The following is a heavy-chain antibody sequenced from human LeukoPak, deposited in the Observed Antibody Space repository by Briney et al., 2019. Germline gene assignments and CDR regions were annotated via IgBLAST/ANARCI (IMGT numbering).Heavy chain of an antibody. CDR2: IYYSGST. V-gene: IGHV4-59*01. CDR3: ARAYGSGSYYWFDP. J-gene: IGHJ5*02. CDR1: GGSISSYY. D-gene: IGHD3-10*01. Sequence: SETLSLTCTVSGGSISSYYWSWLRQPPGKGLEWIGYIYYSGSTNYNPSLKSRVTISVDTSKNQFSLKLSSVTAADTAVYYCARAYGSGSYYWFDPWGQGTLVTVSS.